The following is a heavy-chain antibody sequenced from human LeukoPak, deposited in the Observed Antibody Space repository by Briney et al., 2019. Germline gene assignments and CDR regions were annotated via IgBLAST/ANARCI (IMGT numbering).Heavy chain of an antibody. V-gene: IGHV3-21*01. D-gene: IGHD3-10*01. Sequence: GGSLRLSCAASGVTFSTYSMNWGRQAPGKGLEWVSSISTSRSYIYYADSVKGRCTISTENAKKSLYLQMKSLRAEDTAVYYCARDGSGRVPEMSAPDYWGQGTLVTVSS. J-gene: IGHJ4*02. CDR1: GVTFSTYS. CDR2: ISTSRSYI. CDR3: ARDGSGRVPEMSAPDY.